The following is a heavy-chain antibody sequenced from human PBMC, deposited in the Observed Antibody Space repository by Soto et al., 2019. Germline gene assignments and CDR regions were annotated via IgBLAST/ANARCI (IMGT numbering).Heavy chain of an antibody. Sequence: SVKVSCKASGGTFSSYAISWVRQAPGQGLEWMGGIIPIFGTANYAQKFQGRVTITADESTSTAYMELSSLRSEDTAVYYCARTSGSYARYYYYGMDVWGQGTTVTV. D-gene: IGHD1-26*01. CDR1: GGTFSSYA. J-gene: IGHJ6*02. CDR2: IIPIFGTA. V-gene: IGHV1-69*13. CDR3: ARTSGSYARYYYYGMDV.